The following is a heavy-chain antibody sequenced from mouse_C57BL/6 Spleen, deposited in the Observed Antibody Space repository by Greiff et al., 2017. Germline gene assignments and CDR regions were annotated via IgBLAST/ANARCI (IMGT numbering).Heavy chain of an antibody. J-gene: IGHJ3*01. V-gene: IGHV1-53*01. CDR3: ARLGGSSYPWFAY. CDR1: GYTFTSYW. D-gene: IGHD1-1*01. CDR2: INPSNGGT. Sequence: QVQLKQPGTELVKPGASVKLSCKASGYTFTSYWMHWVKQRPGQGLEWIGNINPSNGGTNYNEKFKSKATLTVDKSSSTAYMQLSSLTSEDSAVYYCARLGGSSYPWFAYWGQGTLVTVSA.